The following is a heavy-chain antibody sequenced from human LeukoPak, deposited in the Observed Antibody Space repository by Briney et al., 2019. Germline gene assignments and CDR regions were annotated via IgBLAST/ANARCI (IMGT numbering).Heavy chain of an antibody. CDR2: IYHSGST. D-gene: IGHD3-22*01. J-gene: IGHJ3*02. CDR3: ARGNYDSSGYYYPHAFDI. V-gene: IGHV4-39*07. CDR1: GDSIISDTYY. Sequence: PSETLSLTCIVSGDSIISDTYYWGWIRQPPGKGLEWIGSIYHSGSTNYNPSLKSRVTISVDTSKNQFSLKLSSVTAADTAVYYCARGNYDSSGYYYPHAFDIWGQGTMVTVSS.